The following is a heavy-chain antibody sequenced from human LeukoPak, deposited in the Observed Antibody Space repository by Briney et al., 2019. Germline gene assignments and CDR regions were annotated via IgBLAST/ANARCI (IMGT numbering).Heavy chain of an antibody. CDR2: ISDTGNT. CDR1: GFIFSSYW. CDR3: AKAPVTTCRGAFCYPFDY. Sequence: PGGSLRLSCAASGFIFSSYWMSWVRQAPGKGLEWVSAISDTGNTYHADSVKGRFTISRDSSKNTLFLQMNRLRPEDAAVYYCAKAPVTTCRGAFCYPFDYWGLGTLVTVSS. V-gene: IGHV3-23*01. D-gene: IGHD2-15*01. J-gene: IGHJ4*02.